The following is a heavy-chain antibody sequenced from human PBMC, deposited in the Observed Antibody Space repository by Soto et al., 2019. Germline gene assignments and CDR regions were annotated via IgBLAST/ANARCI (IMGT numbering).Heavy chain of an antibody. CDR2: IRSSTTV. CDR1: GFSFSEFS. D-gene: IGHD6-13*01. V-gene: IGHV3-48*02. Sequence: GGSLRLSCAASGFSFSEFSMNWVRQAPGKGLEWISYIRSSTTVSYADSVKGRFTISRDNAKNSLFLQMNSLRDEDTAVYYCARDLSWAFAHWGQGALVTVSS. J-gene: IGHJ4*02. CDR3: ARDLSWAFAH.